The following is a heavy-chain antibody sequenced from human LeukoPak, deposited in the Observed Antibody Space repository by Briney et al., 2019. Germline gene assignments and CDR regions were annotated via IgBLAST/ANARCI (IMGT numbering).Heavy chain of an antibody. J-gene: IGHJ6*03. CDR2: IYYSGST. CDR3: AREAPNRSTNYYYYYYMDV. CDR1: AVSISSSNSY. D-gene: IGHD1-14*01. Sequence: PSETLSLTCSVSAVSISSSNSYWGWIRQPPGKGLEWMGSIYYSGSTYYNPSLKSRVTISVDTSKNQFSLKLSSVTAADTAVYYCAREAPNRSTNYYYYYYMDVWGKGTTVTVSS. V-gene: IGHV4-39*07.